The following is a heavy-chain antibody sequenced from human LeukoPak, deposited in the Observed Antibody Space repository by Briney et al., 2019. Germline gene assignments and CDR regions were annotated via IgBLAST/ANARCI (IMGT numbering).Heavy chain of an antibody. J-gene: IGHJ4*02. V-gene: IGHV4-30-4*07. CDR1: GGSINSGGYS. CDR2: LSYSGNN. D-gene: IGHD3-10*01. CDR3: ARAIGFGELLYSEY. Sequence: SQTLSLTCAVSGGSINSGGYSWSWVRQPPGKRLEFIGYLSYSGNNYYIPSLKSRVTILGDTSKNQFSLDLSSVTAADTAVYYCARAIGFGELLYSEYWGQGILVTVST.